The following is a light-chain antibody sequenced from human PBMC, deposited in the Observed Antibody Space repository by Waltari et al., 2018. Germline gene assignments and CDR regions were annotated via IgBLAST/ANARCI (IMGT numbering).Light chain of an antibody. CDR2: VNSDGSH. V-gene: IGLV4-69*01. CDR1: SGHGSYA. CDR3: QTWDTDIVV. Sequence: ASLGASVKLTCTLSSGHGSYAIAWHQQQPEKGPRFLLRVNSDGSHNKGDGIPGRFSGSSSGAERYLIISGLQSEDEADYYCQTWDTDIVVFGGGTKLTV. J-gene: IGLJ2*01.